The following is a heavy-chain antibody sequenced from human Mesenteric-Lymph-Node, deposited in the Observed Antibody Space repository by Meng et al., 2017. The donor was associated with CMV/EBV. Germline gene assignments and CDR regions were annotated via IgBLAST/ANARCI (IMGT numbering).Heavy chain of an antibody. CDR1: GFTFSSYA. J-gene: IGHJ4*02. V-gene: IGHV3-23*01. CDR3: AKGHNSNWNYFDY. D-gene: IGHD1-20*01. Sequence: GESLKISCAASGFTFSSYAMSWVRQAPGKGLEWVSTISGSGGSTYYADSVKGRFTISRDNSKNTLYLQMNSLRAEDTAVYYCAKGHNSNWNYFDYWGQGTLVTVSS. CDR2: ISGSGGST.